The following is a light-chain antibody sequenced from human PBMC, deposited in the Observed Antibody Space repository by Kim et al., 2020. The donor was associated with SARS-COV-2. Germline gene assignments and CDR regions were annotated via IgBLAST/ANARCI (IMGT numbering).Light chain of an antibody. CDR1: NSNLGTMT. V-gene: IGLV1-44*01. J-gene: IGLJ2*01. Sequence: QSVLTQSPPVSGTPGQRVSISCSGSNSNLGTMTANWYMQLPGTAPKLLIYTNDQRPSGVPDRFSGSKSGTSASLTISDLQSEDEAVYFCGAWDDSLNGPVFGGGTKLTVL. CDR2: TND. CDR3: GAWDDSLNGPV.